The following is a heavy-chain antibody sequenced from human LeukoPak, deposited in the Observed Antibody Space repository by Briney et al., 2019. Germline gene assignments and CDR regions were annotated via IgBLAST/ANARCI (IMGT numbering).Heavy chain of an antibody. CDR3: ARWTWNYDY. J-gene: IGHJ4*02. CDR1: GFIFSNFA. Sequence: GGSLRLSCTASGFIFSNFAISWVRQAPGKGLEWVSAISNSGEYTLYADSVKGRFTISRDNSKNTVYLQMNSLRAEDTALYYCARWTWNYDYWGQGTLVTVSS. V-gene: IGHV3-23*01. CDR2: ISNSGEYT. D-gene: IGHD1-1*01.